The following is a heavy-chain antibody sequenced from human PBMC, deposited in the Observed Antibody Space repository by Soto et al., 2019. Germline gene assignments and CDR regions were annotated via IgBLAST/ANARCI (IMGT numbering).Heavy chain of an antibody. CDR2: IIPIFGTA. CDR3: ARAKPYYYGSGSYKPKGDAFDI. CDR1: GGTFSSYA. Sequence: GASVKVSCKASGGTFSSYAISWVRQAPGQGLEWMGGIIPIFGTANYAQKFQGRVTITTDKSTSTAYMELSSLRSEDTAVYYCARAKPYYYGSGSYKPKGDAFDIWGQGTMVPVSS. V-gene: IGHV1-69*05. D-gene: IGHD3-10*01. J-gene: IGHJ3*02.